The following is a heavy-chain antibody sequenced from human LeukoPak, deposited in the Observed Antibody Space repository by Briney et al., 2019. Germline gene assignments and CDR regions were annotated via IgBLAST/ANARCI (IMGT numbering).Heavy chain of an antibody. CDR3: AREWVHDFWSGLYAFDI. CDR1: GGSISSYY. J-gene: IGHJ3*02. CDR2: IYTSGST. D-gene: IGHD3-3*01. Sequence: SETLSLTCTVSGGSISSYYWSWIRQPAGKGLEWIGRIYTSGSTNYNPSLKSRVTMSVDTSKNQFSLKLSSVTAADTAVYYCAREWVHDFWSGLYAFDIWGQGTMVTVSS. V-gene: IGHV4-4*07.